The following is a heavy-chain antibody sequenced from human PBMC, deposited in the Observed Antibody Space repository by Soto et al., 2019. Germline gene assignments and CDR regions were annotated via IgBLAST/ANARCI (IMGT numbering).Heavy chain of an antibody. Sequence: PSETLSLTCAVYGGSFSGYFCSWIRQSPWKGLEWIGEVNHIGSTNSNPSLKSRVAVSVDTSKNQISLKLRSVTAADTAVYYCGGCISFIVEVQRDAPDTYYFDSCGQGTLVAVSP. J-gene: IGHJ4*02. CDR2: VNHIGST. V-gene: IGHV4-34*01. CDR1: GGSFSGYF. CDR3: GGCISFIVEVQRDAPDTYYFDS. D-gene: IGHD2-15*01.